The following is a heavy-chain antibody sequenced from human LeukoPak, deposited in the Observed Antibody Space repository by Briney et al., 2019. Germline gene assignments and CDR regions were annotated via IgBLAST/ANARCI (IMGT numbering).Heavy chain of an antibody. CDR2: ISNSGSTM. CDR3: ARNFAS. J-gene: IGHJ4*02. CDR1: GFTFSSYG. V-gene: IGHV3-48*03. Sequence: PGGYLRLSCAASGFTFSSYGMNWVRQAPGKGLEWVSYISNSGSTMYYADSVRGRFTISRDNAKNSLYLQMNSLRAEDTAVYYCARNFASWGQGTLVTVSS.